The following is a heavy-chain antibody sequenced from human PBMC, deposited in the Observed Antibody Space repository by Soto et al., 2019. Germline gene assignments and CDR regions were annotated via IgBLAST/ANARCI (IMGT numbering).Heavy chain of an antibody. D-gene: IGHD3-22*01. Sequence: QLQLQESGPGLVKPSETLSLTCTVSGGSISSSSYYWGWIRQPPGKGREWIGSIYYSGSTYYNPSLKSRVTISVDTSKNQFSLKLSSVTAADTAVYYCASRLGYYYDRRQLDIWGQGTMVTVSS. CDR3: ASRLGYYYDRRQLDI. CDR2: IYYSGST. V-gene: IGHV4-39*01. CDR1: GGSISSSSYY. J-gene: IGHJ3*02.